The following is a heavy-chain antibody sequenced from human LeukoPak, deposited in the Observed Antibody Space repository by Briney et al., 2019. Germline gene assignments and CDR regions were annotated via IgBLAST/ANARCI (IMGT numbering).Heavy chain of an antibody. Sequence: PSETLSLTCTVSGGSISSSSYYWGWIRQPPGKGLEWIGSIYYSGSTYYNPSLKSRVTISVDTSKNQFSLKLSSVTAADTAVYYCARVTVGAPPHYYHYMDVWGKGTTVTVSS. CDR2: IYYSGST. J-gene: IGHJ6*03. CDR1: GGSISSSSYY. V-gene: IGHV4-39*07. CDR3: ARVTVGAPPHYYHYMDV. D-gene: IGHD1-26*01.